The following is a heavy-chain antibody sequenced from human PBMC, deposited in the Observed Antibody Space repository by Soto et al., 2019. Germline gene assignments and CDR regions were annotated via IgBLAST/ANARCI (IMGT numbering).Heavy chain of an antibody. D-gene: IGHD6-19*01. Sequence: PGGSLRLSCAASGFSLSSDSMNWVRQAPGKGLEWVSYISSSSRTIYYADSVKGRFTISRDNAKNALYLQMNSLRDEDTAVYYCAILEAVARDYYYNMDVWGQGTTVTVSS. CDR3: AILEAVARDYYYNMDV. J-gene: IGHJ6*02. CDR2: ISSSSRTI. CDR1: GFSLSSDS. V-gene: IGHV3-48*02.